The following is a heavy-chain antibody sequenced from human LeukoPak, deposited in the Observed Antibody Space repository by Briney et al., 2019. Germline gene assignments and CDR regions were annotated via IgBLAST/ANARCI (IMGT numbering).Heavy chain of an antibody. CDR2: IYTSGST. V-gene: IGHV4-4*07. J-gene: IGHJ6*02. Sequence: SETLSLTCTVSGGSISSYYWSWIRQPAGKGLEWIGRIYTSGSTNYNPSLKSRVTMSVDTSKNQFSLKLSSVTAADTAVYYCARDLRVTTIRYYYYGMDVWGQGTTVTASS. D-gene: IGHD4-11*01. CDR1: GGSISSYY. CDR3: ARDLRVTTIRYYYYGMDV.